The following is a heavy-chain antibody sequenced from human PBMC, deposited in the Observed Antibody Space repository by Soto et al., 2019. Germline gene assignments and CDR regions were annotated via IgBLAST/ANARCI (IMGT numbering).Heavy chain of an antibody. CDR1: GFTFSSYI. Sequence: GGSLRLSCAASGFTFSSYIMNWVRQAPGKGLERVSYISRSSRTIYYADSVKGRFTISRDNAKNSLYLQMNSLRDEDTSVYYCARESYYYDSSTFDIWGHGTMVTVSS. CDR2: ISRSSRTI. CDR3: ARESYYYDSSTFDI. D-gene: IGHD3-22*01. V-gene: IGHV3-48*02. J-gene: IGHJ3*02.